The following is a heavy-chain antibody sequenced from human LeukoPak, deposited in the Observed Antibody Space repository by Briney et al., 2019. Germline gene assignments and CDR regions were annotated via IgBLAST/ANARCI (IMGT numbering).Heavy chain of an antibody. CDR3: ARDTSQSNTVTYFDY. J-gene: IGHJ4*02. V-gene: IGHV3-21*01. D-gene: IGHD4-11*01. CDR2: IDSSSAYI. CDR1: GLTFSSSG. Sequence: GGSLRPSCAASGLTFSSSGMNWVRQAPGKGLEWVSFIDSSSAYIYYADSVKGRFTISRDNAKNSLYLEMNSLRAEDTALYYCARDTSQSNTVTYFDYWGQGTLVTVSS.